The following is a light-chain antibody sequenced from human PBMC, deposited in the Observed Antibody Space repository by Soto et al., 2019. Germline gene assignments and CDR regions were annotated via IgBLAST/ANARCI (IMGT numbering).Light chain of an antibody. CDR3: QQYNNWPPWT. CDR1: QSVTTN. V-gene: IGKV3-15*01. CDR2: GAS. Sequence: VMTHSPATLSVSPFGRAPLSCRASQSVTTNMAWYQQKPGQAPRLLIYGASTRATGIPARFSGSGSGTDFTLTISSLQSEDFAVYYCQQYNNWPPWTFGQGTKVDIK. J-gene: IGKJ1*01.